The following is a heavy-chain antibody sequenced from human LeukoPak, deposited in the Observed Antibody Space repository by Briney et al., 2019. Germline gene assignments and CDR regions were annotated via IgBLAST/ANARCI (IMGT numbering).Heavy chain of an antibody. Sequence: SETLSLTCTVSGGSISSSSYYWGWIRQPPGKGLEWIGSIYYSGSTYYNPSLKSRVNISVDTSKNQFSLKLSSVTAADTAVYYCARDSSSWSDAFDIWGQGTMVTVSS. CDR2: IYYSGST. J-gene: IGHJ3*02. CDR3: ARDSSSWSDAFDI. D-gene: IGHD6-13*01. CDR1: GGSISSSSYY. V-gene: IGHV4-39*07.